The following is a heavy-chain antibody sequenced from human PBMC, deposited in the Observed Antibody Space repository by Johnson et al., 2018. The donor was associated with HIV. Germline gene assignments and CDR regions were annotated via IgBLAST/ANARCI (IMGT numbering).Heavy chain of an antibody. CDR3: AREGEEVGDYGDYGEPLVSAFDI. V-gene: IGHV3-30-3*01. D-gene: IGHD4-17*01. Sequence: QVQLVESVGGVVQPGRSLRLSCAASGFTFSSYAMHWVRQAPGKGLEWVAVISYDGSNKYYADSVKGRFTISRDNSKNTLYLQINSLRAEDTAVYYCAREGEEVGDYGDYGEPLVSAFDIWGQGTMVTVSS. CDR1: GFTFSSYA. CDR2: ISYDGSNK. J-gene: IGHJ3*02.